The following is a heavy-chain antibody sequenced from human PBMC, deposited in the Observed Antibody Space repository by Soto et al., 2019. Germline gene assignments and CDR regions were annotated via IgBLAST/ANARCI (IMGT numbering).Heavy chain of an antibody. Sequence: SETLSLTCTVSGGSISSYYWSWIRQPPGKGLEWIGYIYYSGSTNYNPSLKSRVTISVDTSKNQFSLKLSSVTAADTAVYYCARSNIAAAGTFDYWGQGTLVTVS. J-gene: IGHJ4*02. V-gene: IGHV4-59*01. D-gene: IGHD6-13*01. CDR1: GGSISSYY. CDR2: IYYSGST. CDR3: ARSNIAAAGTFDY.